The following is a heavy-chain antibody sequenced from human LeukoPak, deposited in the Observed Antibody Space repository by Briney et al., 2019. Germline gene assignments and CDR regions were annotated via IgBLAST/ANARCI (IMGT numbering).Heavy chain of an antibody. Sequence: SETLSLTCTVSGGFINGYYWTWIRQPPGKGLEWIGYNYYSGSTNYNPSLKSRVTLSVHTSKNQFSLRLSSVTAADTAMYYCARRRLGDAFDVWGQGTMVAVSS. V-gene: IGHV4-59*08. CDR1: GGFINGYY. CDR2: NYYSGST. J-gene: IGHJ3*01. CDR3: ARRRLGDAFDV. D-gene: IGHD3-16*01.